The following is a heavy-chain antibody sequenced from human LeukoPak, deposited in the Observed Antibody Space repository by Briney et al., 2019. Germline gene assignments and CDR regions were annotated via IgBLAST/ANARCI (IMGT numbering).Heavy chain of an antibody. CDR3: ARRSGYSYFQH. Sequence: KTSETLSLTCAVYGGSFSGYYWSWIRQPPGKGLEWIGEINHGGSTNYNPSLKSRVTISVDTSKNQFSLKLSSVTAADTAVYYCARRSGYSYFQHWGQGTLVTVSS. V-gene: IGHV4-34*01. CDR1: GGSFSGYY. D-gene: IGHD3-3*01. CDR2: INHGGST. J-gene: IGHJ1*01.